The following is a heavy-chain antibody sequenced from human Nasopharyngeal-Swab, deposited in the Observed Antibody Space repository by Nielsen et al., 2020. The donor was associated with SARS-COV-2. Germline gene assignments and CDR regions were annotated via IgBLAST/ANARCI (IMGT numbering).Heavy chain of an antibody. V-gene: IGHV1-46*01. D-gene: IGHD2-15*01. J-gene: IGHJ6*02. CDR2: INPSGGST. CDR3: ARDLGSTLYGMDV. CDR1: GYTFTSYY. Sequence: SVKVSCKASGYTFTSYYMHWVRQAPGQGLEWIGIINPSGGSTSYAQKFQGRVTMTRDTSTSTVYMELSSLRSEDTAVYYCARDLGSTLYGMDVWGQGTTVTVSS.